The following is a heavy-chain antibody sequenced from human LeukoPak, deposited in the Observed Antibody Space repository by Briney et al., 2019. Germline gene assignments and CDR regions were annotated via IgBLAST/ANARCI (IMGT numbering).Heavy chain of an antibody. CDR2: MNPNSGNT. J-gene: IGHJ5*02. CDR1: GYTFTSYD. D-gene: IGHD2-2*02. Sequence: ASVKVSCKASGYTFTSYDINWVRQATGQGLEWMGWMNPNSGNTGYAQKFQGRVTMTRNTSKSTAYMELSSLRSEDTAVYYCARGLYCSSTSCYTSYWFDPWGQGTLVTVSS. V-gene: IGHV1-8*01. CDR3: ARGLYCSSTSCYTSYWFDP.